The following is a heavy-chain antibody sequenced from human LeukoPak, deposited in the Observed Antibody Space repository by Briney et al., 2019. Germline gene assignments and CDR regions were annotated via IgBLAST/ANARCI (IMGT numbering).Heavy chain of an antibody. D-gene: IGHD6-13*01. J-gene: IGHJ3*02. CDR1: GASISSYY. Sequence: SETLSLTCTVSGASISSYYWSWIRQPAGKGLEWIGRIYTSGGTNYNPSLKSRVTMSVDTSKNQFSLNLSSVTAADTAVYYCARTAAAAFDIWGQGTMLTVSS. V-gene: IGHV4-4*07. CDR3: ARTAAAAFDI. CDR2: IYTSGGT.